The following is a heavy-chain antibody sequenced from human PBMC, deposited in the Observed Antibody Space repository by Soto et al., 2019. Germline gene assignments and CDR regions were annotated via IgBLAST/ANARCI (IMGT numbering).Heavy chain of an antibody. CDR3: ARGGWKLFDY. V-gene: IGHV4-59*01. D-gene: IGHD6-19*01. CDR2: FYYSGST. J-gene: IGHJ4*02. Sequence: SETLSLTCTVSGGSIRSYYWSWIRQPPGKGLEWIGYFYYSGSTNYNPSLKSRVTISVDTSKNQFSLKLSSVTAADTAVYYCARGGWKLFDYWGQGTLVTVS. CDR1: GGSIRSYY.